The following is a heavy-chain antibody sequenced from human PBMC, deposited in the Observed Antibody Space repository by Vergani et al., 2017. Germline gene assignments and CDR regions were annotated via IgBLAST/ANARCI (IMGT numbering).Heavy chain of an antibody. J-gene: IGHJ5*02. CDR3: ARAPTLTTGGWFDP. Sequence: QVQLQESGPGLVKPSETLSLTCTVSGGSVSSGSYYWSWIRQPAGKGLEWIGYLYYSGSTNYNPSLKSRVTISVDTSKNQFSLKLSSVTAADTAVYYCARAPTLTTGGWFDPWGQGTLVTVSS. CDR1: GGSVSSGSYY. D-gene: IGHD4-11*01. CDR2: LYYSGST. V-gene: IGHV4-61*10.